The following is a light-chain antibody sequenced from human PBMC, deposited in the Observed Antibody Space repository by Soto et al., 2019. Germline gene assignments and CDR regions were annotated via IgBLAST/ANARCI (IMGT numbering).Light chain of an antibody. V-gene: IGLV2-23*01. CDR2: EAS. Sequence: QSVLTQPASLSGSPGQSITISCTGTSSDVGSYNLVSWYQQYPGKDPRLLIYEASKRPSGVSDRFSASKSGVTASLTISGLQAEDEADYYCCSFASNSPLVFGGGTKRPVL. CDR3: CSFASNSPLV. CDR1: SSDVGSYNL. J-gene: IGLJ3*02.